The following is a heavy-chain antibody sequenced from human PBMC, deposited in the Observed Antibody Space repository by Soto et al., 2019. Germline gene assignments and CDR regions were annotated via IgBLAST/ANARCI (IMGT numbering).Heavy chain of an antibody. CDR1: GFTFDDYA. D-gene: IGHD3-22*01. J-gene: IGHJ4*02. CDR2: ISWNSGSI. Sequence: GGSLRLSCAASGFTFDDYAMHWVRQAPGKGLEWVSGISWNSGSIGYADSVKGRFTISRDNAKNSLYLKMNSLRAEDTALYYCAKDERGHDYDSSGYDYWGQGTLVTVSS. CDR3: AKDERGHDYDSSGYDY. V-gene: IGHV3-9*01.